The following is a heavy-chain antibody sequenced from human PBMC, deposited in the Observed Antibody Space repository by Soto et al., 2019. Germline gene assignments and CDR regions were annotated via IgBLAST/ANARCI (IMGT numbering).Heavy chain of an antibody. V-gene: IGHV3-15*07. CDR1: GFTFSNAW. Sequence: GSLRLSCAASGFTFSNAWMNWVRQAPGKGLEWVGRIKSKTDGGTTDYAAPVKGRFTISRDDSKNTLYLQMNSLKTEDTAVYYCTTGAVRGYLWDAFDIWGQGTMVTVSS. D-gene: IGHD3-10*01. CDR2: IKSKTDGGTT. J-gene: IGHJ3*02. CDR3: TTGAVRGYLWDAFDI.